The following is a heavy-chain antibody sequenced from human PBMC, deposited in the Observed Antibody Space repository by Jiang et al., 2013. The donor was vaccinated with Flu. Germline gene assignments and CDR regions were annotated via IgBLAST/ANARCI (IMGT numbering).Heavy chain of an antibody. D-gene: IGHD4-17*01. J-gene: IGHJ4*02. CDR2: ISAYNGNT. V-gene: IGHV1-18*01. CDR1: AYTFTSYG. CDR3: ARVNGDYYPTYYFDY. Sequence: GAEVKKPGASVKVSCKASAYTFTSYGISWVRQAPGQGLEWMGWISAYNGNTNYAQKLQGRVTMTTDTSTSTAYMELRSLRSDDTAVYYCARVNGDYYPTYYFDYWGQGTLVTVSS.